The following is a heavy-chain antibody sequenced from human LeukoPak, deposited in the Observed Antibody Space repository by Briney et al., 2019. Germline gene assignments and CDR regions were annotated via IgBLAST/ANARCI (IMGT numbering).Heavy chain of an antibody. J-gene: IGHJ4*02. Sequence: ASVTVSCKASGYTFTNYDINWLGQATAQGLEWMGWMNPNSGNTDYAQKFQGRVTMTRNTSISTAYMELSSLRSEDTAVYYCATTHLFYCSSTSCPSDYWGQGTLVTVSS. CDR1: GYTFTNYD. D-gene: IGHD2-2*01. V-gene: IGHV1-8*01. CDR2: MNPNSGNT. CDR3: ATTHLFYCSSTSCPSDY.